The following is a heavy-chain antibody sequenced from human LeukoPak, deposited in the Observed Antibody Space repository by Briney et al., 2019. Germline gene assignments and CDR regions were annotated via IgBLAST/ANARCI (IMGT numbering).Heavy chain of an antibody. CDR1: GFSCSNYG. V-gene: IGHV3-30*18. J-gene: IGHJ5*02. CDR2: ISYDGNSQ. CDR3: AKDLYGSGWYNYFDP. Sequence: PGGSLRLSCAASGFSCSNYGMHWVRQAPGKGLEWVAMISYDGNSQHYGDSVKGRFTISRDNSKNTVYLQINSLRPEDSAMYYCAKDLYGSGWYNYFDPWGQGTQVTVSS. D-gene: IGHD6-19*01.